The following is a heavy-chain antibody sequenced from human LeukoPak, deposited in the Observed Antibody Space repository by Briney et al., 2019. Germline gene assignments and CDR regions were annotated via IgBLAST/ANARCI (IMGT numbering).Heavy chain of an antibody. CDR1: GFTFSSDE. V-gene: IGHV3-48*03. CDR3: AELGITMIGGV. D-gene: IGHD3-10*02. J-gene: IGHJ6*04. Sequence: GGSLRLSCAAAGFTFSSDEMNWGRQAPGKVLEWVSYISSSGSTIYYADSVKGRFTISRDNAKNSLYLQMNSLRAEDTAVYYCAELGITMIGGVWGTGTTVTISS. CDR2: ISSSGSTI.